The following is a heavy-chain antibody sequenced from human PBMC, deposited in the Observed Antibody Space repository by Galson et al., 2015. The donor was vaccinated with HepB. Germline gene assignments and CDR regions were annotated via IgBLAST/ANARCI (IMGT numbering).Heavy chain of an antibody. J-gene: IGHJ6*02. D-gene: IGHD5-18*01. Sequence: SLRLSCAASGFTFSSYSMNWVRQAPGKGLEWVSSISSSSSYIYYADSVKGRFTISRDNAKNSLYLQMNSLRAEDTAVYYCARAGGPTATLPAPYYYYGMDVWGQGTTVTVSS. CDR1: GFTFSSYS. CDR3: ARAGGPTATLPAPYYYYGMDV. CDR2: ISSSSSYI. V-gene: IGHV3-21*01.